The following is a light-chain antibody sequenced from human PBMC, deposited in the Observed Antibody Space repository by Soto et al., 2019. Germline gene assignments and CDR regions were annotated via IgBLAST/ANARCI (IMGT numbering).Light chain of an antibody. Sequence: SYELTQPPSVSVAPGQTARITCGGNNIGSKSVHWYQQKPGQAPVLVVYDDGGRPSGIPERFSGSNSGNTATLTISKVEAGDEADYYCQVWDDASDHSVFGTGTKVTVL. CDR1: NIGSKS. CDR3: QVWDDASDHSV. V-gene: IGLV3-21*02. CDR2: DDG. J-gene: IGLJ1*01.